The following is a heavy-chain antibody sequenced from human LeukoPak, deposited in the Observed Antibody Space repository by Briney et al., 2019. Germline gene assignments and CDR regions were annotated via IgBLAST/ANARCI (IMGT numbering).Heavy chain of an antibody. V-gene: IGHV4-30-2*01. Sequence: SQTLSLTCTVSGGSISSGGYYWSWIRQPPGKGLEWIGNIYHSGSTNYNPSLKSRVTISVDTSKNQFSLKLSSVTAADTAVYYCARGDSSSWDIVGRYFDLWGRGTLVTVSS. CDR2: IYHSGST. D-gene: IGHD6-13*01. J-gene: IGHJ2*01. CDR1: GGSISSGGYY. CDR3: ARGDSSSWDIVGRYFDL.